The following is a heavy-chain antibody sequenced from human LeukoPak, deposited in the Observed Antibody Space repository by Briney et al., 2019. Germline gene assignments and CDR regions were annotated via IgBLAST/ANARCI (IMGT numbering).Heavy chain of an antibody. Sequence: PGGSLRLSCAASGFTFSTYSMQWVRQTPGKGLEYVSAINSNGGSTYYANSVKGRFTISRDNSRNTLYLQMGSLRAEDMAVYYCARVTSGAKITNFYCYHMDVWGKGTTVTVSS. CDR2: INSNGGST. CDR1: GFTFSTYS. J-gene: IGHJ6*03. D-gene: IGHD5-12*01. V-gene: IGHV3-64*01. CDR3: ARVTSGAKITNFYCYHMDV.